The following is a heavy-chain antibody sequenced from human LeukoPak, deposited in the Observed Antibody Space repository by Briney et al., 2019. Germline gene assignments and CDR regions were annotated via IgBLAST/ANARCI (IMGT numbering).Heavy chain of an antibody. Sequence: GRSLRLSCAASGFTFSSYAMSWVRQAPGKGLEWVSAISGSGGSTYFADSVKGRFTISRDNSKNTLYLQMNSLRAEDTAVYYCAKDLEGNYYENYDAFDIWGQGTMVTVSS. CDR2: ISGSGGST. D-gene: IGHD1-26*01. J-gene: IGHJ3*02. CDR3: AKDLEGNYYENYDAFDI. V-gene: IGHV3-23*01. CDR1: GFTFSSYA.